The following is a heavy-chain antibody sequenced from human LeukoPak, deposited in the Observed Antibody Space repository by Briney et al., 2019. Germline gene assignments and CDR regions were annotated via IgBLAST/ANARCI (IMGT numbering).Heavy chain of an antibody. J-gene: IGHJ4*02. CDR3: ARERWPEGPFFDY. D-gene: IGHD4-23*01. Sequence: SETLSLTCTVSGGSISSSSYYWGWIRQPPGKGLEWIGSIYYSGSTYYNPSLKSRVTISVDTSKNQFSLKLSSVTAADTAVYYCARERWPEGPFFDYWGQGTLVTVSS. CDR2: IYYSGST. V-gene: IGHV4-39*07. CDR1: GGSISSSSYY.